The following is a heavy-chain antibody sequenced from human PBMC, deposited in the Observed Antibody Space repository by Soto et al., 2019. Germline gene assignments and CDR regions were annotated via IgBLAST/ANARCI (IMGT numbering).Heavy chain of an antibody. CDR3: AKVASSSNDAFDV. Sequence: GGSLRLSCAASGFTFSSYAMSWVRQGPGKGLGWVSDINFSGRSTYYAESVKGRFTISRDNSRNTLSLQMHSLRAEDTALYYCAKVASSSNDAFDVWGQGTTVTVSS. CDR1: GFTFSSYA. J-gene: IGHJ3*01. V-gene: IGHV3-23*01. D-gene: IGHD4-4*01. CDR2: INFSGRST.